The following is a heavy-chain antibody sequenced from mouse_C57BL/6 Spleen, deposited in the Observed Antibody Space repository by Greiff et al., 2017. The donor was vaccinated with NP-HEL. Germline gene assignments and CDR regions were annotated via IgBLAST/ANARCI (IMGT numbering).Heavy chain of an antibody. J-gene: IGHJ3*01. CDR3: AKLSNYVLAY. Sequence: LQESGPELVKPGASVKISCKASGYAFSSSWMNWVKQRPGKGLEWIGRIYPGDGDTNYNGKFKGKATLTADKSSSTAYMQLSSLTSEDSAVYFCAKLSNYVLAYWGQGTLVTVSA. CDR1: GYAFSSSW. V-gene: IGHV1-82*01. D-gene: IGHD2-5*01. CDR2: IYPGDGDT.